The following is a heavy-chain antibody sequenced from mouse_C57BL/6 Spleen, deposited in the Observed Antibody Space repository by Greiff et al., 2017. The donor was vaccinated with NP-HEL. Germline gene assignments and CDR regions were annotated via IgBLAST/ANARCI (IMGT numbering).Heavy chain of an antibody. V-gene: IGHV1-82*01. Sequence: QVQLQHSGPELVKPGASVKISCKASGYAFSSSWMNWVKQRPGKGLEWIGRIYPGDGDTNYNGKFKGKATLTADKSSSTAYMQLSSLTSEDSAVYFCARSTDGYYWYFDVGGTGTTVTGSS. CDR1: GYAFSSSW. J-gene: IGHJ1*03. CDR2: IYPGDGDT. CDR3: ARSTDGYYWYFDV. D-gene: IGHD2-3*01.